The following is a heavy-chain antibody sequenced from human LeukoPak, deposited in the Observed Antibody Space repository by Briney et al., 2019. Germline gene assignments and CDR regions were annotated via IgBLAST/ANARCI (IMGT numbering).Heavy chain of an antibody. Sequence: GESLKISCKGSGYSFTSYWIGWVRQMPGKGLEWMGIIYPGDSDTRYSPSFQGQVTISADKSISTAYLQWSSLKASDTAMYYCARQDGATVIGIYYYYGMDVWGQGTTVTVSS. CDR2: IYPGDSDT. D-gene: IGHD4-17*01. J-gene: IGHJ6*02. CDR3: ARQDGATVIGIYYYYGMDV. V-gene: IGHV5-51*01. CDR1: GYSFTSYW.